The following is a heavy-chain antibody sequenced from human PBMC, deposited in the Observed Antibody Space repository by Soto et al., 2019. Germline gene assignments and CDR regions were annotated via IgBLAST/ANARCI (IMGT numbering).Heavy chain of an antibody. CDR3: AKALGYCSGGSCPDAFDI. CDR1: GFTFSSYG. CDR2: ISYDGSNK. J-gene: IGHJ3*02. Sequence: GGSLRLSCAASGFTFSSYGMHWVRQAPGKGLEWVAVISYDGSNKYYADSVKGRFTISRDNSKNTLYLQMNSLRAEDTAVYYCAKALGYCSGGSCPDAFDIWGQGTMVTVSS. V-gene: IGHV3-30*18. D-gene: IGHD2-15*01.